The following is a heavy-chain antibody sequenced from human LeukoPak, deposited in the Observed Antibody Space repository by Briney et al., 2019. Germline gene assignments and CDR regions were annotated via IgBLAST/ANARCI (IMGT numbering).Heavy chain of an antibody. CDR3: ARKSFHTSSYDY. V-gene: IGHV4-61*02. D-gene: IGHD2-2*01. Sequence: SETLSLTCTVSGGSISSGSYYWSWIRQPAGKGLEWIGRIYTSGSTNYNPSLKSRVTISLDTSKNQFSLNLSSVTAADTAVYYCARKSFHTSSYDYWGQGTLVTVSS. J-gene: IGHJ4*02. CDR2: IYTSGST. CDR1: GGSISSGSYY.